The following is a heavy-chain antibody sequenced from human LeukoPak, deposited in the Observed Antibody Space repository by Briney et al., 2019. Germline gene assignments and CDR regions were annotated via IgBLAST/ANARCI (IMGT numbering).Heavy chain of an antibody. CDR3: ARVRRLYGDYARWGYYFDY. D-gene: IGHD4-17*01. CDR1: NASISSNTYY. J-gene: IGHJ4*02. Sequence: SETLSLTCTVSNASISSNTYYRAWIRQPPGKGLEYIGSINYRGSTYYNPSLKSRVTLSVDTSKNQFSLKLNSVTAADTAVYYCARVRRLYGDYARWGYYFDYWGQGTLVTVSS. CDR2: INYRGST. V-gene: IGHV4-39*07.